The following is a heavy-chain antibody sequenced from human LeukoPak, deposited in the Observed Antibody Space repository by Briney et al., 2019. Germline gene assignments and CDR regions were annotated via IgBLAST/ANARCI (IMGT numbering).Heavy chain of an antibody. D-gene: IGHD6-19*01. CDR1: GGPISSGSYY. CDR2: IYSSGST. Sequence: SQTLSLTCTVSGGPISSGSYYWSWIRQPAGKGLEWIGRIYSSGSTNYNPSLKSRVTMSVDTSKNQFSLKLSSVTAADTAVYYCTRVGNSGWAYYFDFWGQGTLVTVSS. CDR3: TRVGNSGWAYYFDF. J-gene: IGHJ4*02. V-gene: IGHV4-61*02.